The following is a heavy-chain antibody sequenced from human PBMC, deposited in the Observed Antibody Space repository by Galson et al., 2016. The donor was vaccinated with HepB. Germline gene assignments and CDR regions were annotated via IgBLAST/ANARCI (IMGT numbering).Heavy chain of an antibody. D-gene: IGHD6-19*01. Sequence: ETLSLSSSVSGDSITNVNYHWGWIRQHPGKGLEWIGSVSCTPNTYHNSPPQSRLTISVATSTNHFSLNLASVTAADTSIYFCAFEPSSGFWWFDPWGPGTLVTVSS. V-gene: IGHV4-39*02. CDR1: GDSITNVNYH. J-gene: IGHJ5*02. CDR2: VSCTPNT. CDR3: AFEPSSGFWWFDP.